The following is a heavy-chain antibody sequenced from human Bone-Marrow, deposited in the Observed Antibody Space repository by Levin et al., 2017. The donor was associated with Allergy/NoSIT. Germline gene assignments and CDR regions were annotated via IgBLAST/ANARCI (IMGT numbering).Heavy chain of an antibody. J-gene: IGHJ6*02. Sequence: PGGSLRLSCAASEFTFSSYDIHWVRQAPGKGLEWVAIISNDGRNKYYADSVKGRFTISRDNSRNMLYLQMNSLRGEDTAVYYCAKDVTYIAIPGENNHGMDVWGQGTTVTVSS. V-gene: IGHV3-30*18. D-gene: IGHD6-13*01. CDR2: ISNDGRNK. CDR3: AKDVTYIAIPGENNHGMDV. CDR1: EFTFSSYD.